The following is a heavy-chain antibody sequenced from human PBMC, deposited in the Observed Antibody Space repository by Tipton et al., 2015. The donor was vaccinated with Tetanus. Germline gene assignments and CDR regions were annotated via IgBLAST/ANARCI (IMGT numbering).Heavy chain of an antibody. CDR1: GYTFSSYW. J-gene: IGHJ4*02. Sequence: QSGAEVKKPGESLKISCKGSGYTFSSYWIGWVRQMPGKGLEWMGIIYPGDSDTRYSPSFQGQVTISADKSVSIAYLQWSSLKASDPAMYYCARRSTIIAVAGPFDYGGPGTLVTVSS. CDR2: IYPGDSDT. V-gene: IGHV5-51*01. D-gene: IGHD6-19*01. CDR3: ARRSTIIAVAGPFDY.